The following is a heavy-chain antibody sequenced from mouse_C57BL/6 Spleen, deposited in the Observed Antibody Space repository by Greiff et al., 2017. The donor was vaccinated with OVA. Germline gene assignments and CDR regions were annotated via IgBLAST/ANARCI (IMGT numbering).Heavy chain of an antibody. J-gene: IGHJ3*01. V-gene: IGHV5-12*01. Sequence: DVMLVESGGGLVQPGGSLKLSCAASGFTFSDYYMYWVRQTPEKRLEWVAYISNGGGSTYYPDTVKGRFTISRDNAKNTLYLQMSRLKSEDTAMYYCARPPYYSNCTWFAYWGQGTLVTVSA. D-gene: IGHD2-5*01. CDR2: ISNGGGST. CDR3: ARPPYYSNCTWFAY. CDR1: GFTFSDYY.